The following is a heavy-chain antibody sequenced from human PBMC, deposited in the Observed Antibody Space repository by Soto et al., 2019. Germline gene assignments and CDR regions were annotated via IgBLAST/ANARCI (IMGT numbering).Heavy chain of an antibody. CDR1: GFPFSSYG. J-gene: IGHJ6*02. D-gene: IGHD2-2*01. V-gene: IGHV3-30*18. Sequence: GGSLRLPCAASGFPFSSYGMHWLRQAPATGLKWVAVISYDGSNKYYADSVKGRFTISRDNSKNTLYLQMNSLRAEDTAVYYCAKVQYQLLPGTYYYYGMDVWGQGTTVTVSS. CDR3: AKVQYQLLPGTYYYYGMDV. CDR2: ISYDGSNK.